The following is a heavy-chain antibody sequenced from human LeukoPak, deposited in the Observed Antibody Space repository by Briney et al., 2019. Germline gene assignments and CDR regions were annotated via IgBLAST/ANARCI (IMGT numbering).Heavy chain of an antibody. Sequence: GGSLRLSCAASGFTFSSYSMNWVRQAPGKGLEWVSSISSSSSYIYYADSVKGRFTISRDNAKNSLYLQMNSLRAEDTAVYYCAREASDSSGYYYEEEVDYWGQGTLVTVSS. CDR3: AREASDSSGYYYEEEVDY. CDR1: GFTFSSYS. D-gene: IGHD3-22*01. CDR2: ISSSSSYI. V-gene: IGHV3-21*01. J-gene: IGHJ4*02.